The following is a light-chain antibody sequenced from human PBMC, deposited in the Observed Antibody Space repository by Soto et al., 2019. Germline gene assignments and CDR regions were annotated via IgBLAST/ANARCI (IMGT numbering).Light chain of an antibody. Sequence: IVLSQSAGTLSLSPGARATLSWRASQSGSPNLAWYQQKPGQAPRLLIYDASNRATGIPARFSGSGSGTEFTLTISSLEAEDIEVYYCQQRSNWRVTFGEGTKVDI. CDR2: DAS. CDR3: QQRSNWRVT. J-gene: IGKJ4*01. V-gene: IGKV3-11*01. CDR1: QSGSPN.